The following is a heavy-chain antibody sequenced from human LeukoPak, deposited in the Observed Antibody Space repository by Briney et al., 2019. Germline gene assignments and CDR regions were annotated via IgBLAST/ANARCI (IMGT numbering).Heavy chain of an antibody. J-gene: IGHJ1*01. CDR1: GGSISSYY. V-gene: IGHV4-34*01. D-gene: IGHD2-2*01. CDR3: ARGVRYCSSTSCSFVYFQH. CDR2: INHSGST. Sequence: SETLSLTCTVSGGSISSYYWSWIRQPPGKGLEWIGEINHSGSTNYNPSLKSRVTISVDTSKNQFSLKLSSVTAADTAVYYCARGVRYCSSTSCSFVYFQHWGQGTLVTVSS.